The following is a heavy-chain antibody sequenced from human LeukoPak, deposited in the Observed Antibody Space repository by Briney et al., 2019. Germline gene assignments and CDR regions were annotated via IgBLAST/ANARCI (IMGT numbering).Heavy chain of an antibody. V-gene: IGHV1-2*02. Sequence: ASVKVSCKASGYTFTGYYMHWVRQAPGQGLEWMGWINPNSGGTNYAQKFQGRVTMTRDTSISTAYVELSRLRSDDTAVYYCGREREFRGELQFSYYYYYMDVWGKGTTVTVSS. D-gene: IGHD1-26*01. CDR1: GYTFTGYY. J-gene: IGHJ6*03. CDR2: INPNSGGT. CDR3: GREREFRGELQFSYYYYYMDV.